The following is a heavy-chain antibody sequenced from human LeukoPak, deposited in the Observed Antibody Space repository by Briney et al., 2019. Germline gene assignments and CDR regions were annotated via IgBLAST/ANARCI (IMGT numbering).Heavy chain of an antibody. CDR3: ARGSFMVRGVISYDY. D-gene: IGHD3-10*01. CDR2: IYYSGST. Sequence: SETLSLTCTVSGGSISSSSYYWGWIRQPPGKGLEWIGYIYYSGSTNYNPSLKSRVTISVDTSKNQFSLKLSSVTAADTAVYYCARGSFMVRGVISYDYWGQGTLVTVSS. J-gene: IGHJ4*02. V-gene: IGHV4-61*05. CDR1: GGSISSSSYY.